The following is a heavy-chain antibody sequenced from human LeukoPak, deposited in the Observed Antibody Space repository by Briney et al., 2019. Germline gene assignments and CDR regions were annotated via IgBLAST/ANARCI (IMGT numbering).Heavy chain of an antibody. Sequence: SQTLSLTCAISGDNVSSNSAAWNWIRQSPSRVLEWVGSTYYRSKRYNAYAVSVKSRITINPATSKNPFYLKLHSVTPEETAVYYCAREELSAKSIDYWGQGTLVTVSS. CDR2: TYYRSKRYN. V-gene: IGHV6-1*01. CDR3: AREELSAKSIDY. CDR1: GDNVSSNSAA. D-gene: IGHD3-16*02. J-gene: IGHJ4*02.